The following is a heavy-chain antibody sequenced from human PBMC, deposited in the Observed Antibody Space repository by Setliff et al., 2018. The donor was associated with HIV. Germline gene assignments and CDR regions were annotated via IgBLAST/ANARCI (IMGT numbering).Heavy chain of an antibody. CDR2: INHSGRT. Sequence: SETLSLTCAVYGGSFTNYFWSWIRQSPGKGLEWIGEINHSGRTKYNPSLKSRVTMSVDTSKNQFSLKLKSVTAADTAVYFCARHVYRGRAASAHLDPFDFWGQGTLVTVSS. J-gene: IGHJ4*02. CDR1: GGSFTNYF. V-gene: IGHV4-34*01. CDR3: ARHVYRGRAASAHLDPFDF. D-gene: IGHD1-1*01.